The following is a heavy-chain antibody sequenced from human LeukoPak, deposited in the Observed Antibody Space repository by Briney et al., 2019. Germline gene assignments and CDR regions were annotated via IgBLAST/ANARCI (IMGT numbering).Heavy chain of an antibody. CDR2: IIPIFGTA. Sequence: ASVKVSCKASGGTFSSYAISWVRQAPGQGLEWMGGIIPIFGTANYAQKFQGRVTITADKSTSTAYMELSSLRSEDTAVYYCASYYYDSSGYSLDYWGQGTLVTVSS. D-gene: IGHD3-22*01. CDR3: ASYYYDSSGYSLDY. V-gene: IGHV1-69*06. CDR1: GGTFSSYA. J-gene: IGHJ4*02.